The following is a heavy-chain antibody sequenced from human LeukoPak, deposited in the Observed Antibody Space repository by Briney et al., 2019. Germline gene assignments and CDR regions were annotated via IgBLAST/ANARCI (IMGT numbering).Heavy chain of an antibody. D-gene: IGHD5-18*01. CDR3: ARVGGTAMVDY. CDR2: IIPILGIA. J-gene: IGHJ4*02. V-gene: IGHV1-69*04. Sequence: ASVKVSCKASGGTFSSYAISWVRQAPGQGLEWMGRIIPILGIANYAQKFQGRVTITADKSTSTAYMELSSPRSEDTAVYYCARVGGTAMVDYWGQGTLVTVSS. CDR1: GGTFSSYA.